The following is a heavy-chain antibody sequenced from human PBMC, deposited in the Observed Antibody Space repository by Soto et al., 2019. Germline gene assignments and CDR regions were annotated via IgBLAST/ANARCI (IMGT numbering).Heavy chain of an antibody. J-gene: IGHJ1*01. V-gene: IGHV3-64*07. CDR1: GFPFSAAT. Sequence: EVQLVESVGGLVQPGGSLRLSCAASGFPFSAATMHWVRQAPGKGLEYVSAISPDAINTYYADSVKGRFTISRDNSKNTLYLQMGGLSAEDMGVYYCAKDDYADYIFTYWGQGTLVTVSS. CDR3: AKDDYADYIFTY. CDR2: ISPDAINT. D-gene: IGHD4-17*01.